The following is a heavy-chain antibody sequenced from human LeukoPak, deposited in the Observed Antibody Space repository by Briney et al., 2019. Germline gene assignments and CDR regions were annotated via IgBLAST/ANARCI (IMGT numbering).Heavy chain of an antibody. J-gene: IGHJ4*02. D-gene: IGHD3-10*01. CDR3: EKGLFRGSLVGAPLDN. V-gene: IGHV3-9*01. CDR2: INWNSGSI. Sequence: GGSLRLSCAASGFTFDDYAIHWVRQAPWKGLEWVAGINWNSGSIDYADSVKGRFTISRDNAKNSLYLQMNSLRAEDTAWYHCEKGLFRGSLVGAPLDNWGQEALVTASS. CDR1: GFTFDDYA.